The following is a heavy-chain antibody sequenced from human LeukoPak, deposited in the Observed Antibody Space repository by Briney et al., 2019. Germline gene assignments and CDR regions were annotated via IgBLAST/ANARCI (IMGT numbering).Heavy chain of an antibody. D-gene: IGHD3-10*01. V-gene: IGHV1-18*01. CDR3: ARDEYYFGSGSYFYFDY. CDR2: ISAYNGNT. Sequence: ASVKVSCKASGYTFANYRIIGVRQAPGQGLEWMGWISAYNGNTNYAQRLQGRVTMTTYTSTSTAYMELRSLRSDDTAVYYCARDEYYFGSGSYFYFDYWGQGTLVTVSS. J-gene: IGHJ4*02. CDR1: GYTFANYR.